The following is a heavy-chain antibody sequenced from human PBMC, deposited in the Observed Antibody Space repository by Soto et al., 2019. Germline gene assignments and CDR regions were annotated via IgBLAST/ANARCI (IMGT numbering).Heavy chain of an antibody. CDR3: ARDQEQWLAFDI. CDR2: ISSSSSYI. V-gene: IGHV3-21*01. J-gene: IGHJ3*02. D-gene: IGHD6-19*01. CDR1: GFTFSSYS. Sequence: GGSLRLSCAASGFTFSSYSMNWVRQAPGKGLEWVSSISSSSSYIYYADSVKGRFTISRDNAKNSLYLQMNSLRAEDTAVYYCARDQEQWLAFDIWGQGTMVTVSS.